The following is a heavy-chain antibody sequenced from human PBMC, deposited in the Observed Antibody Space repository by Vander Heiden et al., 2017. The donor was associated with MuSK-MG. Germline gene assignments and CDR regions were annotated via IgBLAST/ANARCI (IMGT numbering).Heavy chain of an antibody. J-gene: IGHJ6*03. Sequence: EVQLVESGGGLVQPGGSLRLSCAASGFTFSSYWMSWVRQAPGKGLEWVANMKQDGSEKYYVDSVKGRFTISRDNAKNSLYLQMNSLRAEDTAVYYCASPPPDYYYMDVWGKGTTVTVSS. CDR1: GFTFSSYW. CDR3: ASPPPDYYYMDV. V-gene: IGHV3-7*03. CDR2: MKQDGSEK.